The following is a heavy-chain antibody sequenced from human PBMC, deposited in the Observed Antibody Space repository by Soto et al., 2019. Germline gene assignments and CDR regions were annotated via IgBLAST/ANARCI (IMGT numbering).Heavy chain of an antibody. CDR3: AKDMYYYGSGSYYNPFDY. V-gene: IGHV3-23*01. J-gene: IGHJ4*02. CDR2: ISGSGGST. D-gene: IGHD3-10*01. CDR1: GFTFSSYA. Sequence: EVQLLESGGGLVQPGGSLRLSCAASGFTFSSYAMSWVRQAPGKGLEWVSAISGSGGSTYYAASVKGRFTISRDNSKNTRDLQRNSRRDEDTAVYYCAKDMYYYGSGSYYNPFDYWGQGALVTVSS.